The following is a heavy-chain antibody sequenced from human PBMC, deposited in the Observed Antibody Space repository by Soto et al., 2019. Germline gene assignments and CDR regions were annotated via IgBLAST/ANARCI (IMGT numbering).Heavy chain of an antibody. V-gene: IGHV1-18*01. CDR3: ARDHPDYGDYEIGPGDY. CDR1: GYTFTSYG. Sequence: QVQLVQSGAEVKKPGASVKVSCKASGYTFTSYGISWVRQAPGQGLEWMGWISAYNGNTNFAQKLQGRVTMTTDTSTSTAYMELRSLRSDDTAVYYCARDHPDYGDYEIGPGDYWGQGTLVTVSS. J-gene: IGHJ4*02. CDR2: ISAYNGNT. D-gene: IGHD4-17*01.